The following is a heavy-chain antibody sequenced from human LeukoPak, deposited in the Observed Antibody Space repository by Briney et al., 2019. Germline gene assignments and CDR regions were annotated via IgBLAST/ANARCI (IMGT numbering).Heavy chain of an antibody. V-gene: IGHV3-23*01. J-gene: IGHJ4*02. CDR2: ISGSGGST. CDR1: GFTFSRYA. CDR3: AKDPRHHYDSSGYSDY. D-gene: IGHD3-22*01. Sequence: GGTLRLSCAASGFTFSRYAMSWVRQAPGKGLEWVSAISGSGGSTYYAESVKGRFTISRDNSKNTLYLQMNSLRAENTAVYYCAKDPRHHYDSSGYSDYWGQGTLVTVSS.